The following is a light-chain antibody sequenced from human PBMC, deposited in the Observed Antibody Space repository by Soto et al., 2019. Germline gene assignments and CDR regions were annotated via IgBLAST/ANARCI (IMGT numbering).Light chain of an antibody. J-gene: IGKJ5*01. Sequence: DFELTQSPSSLSAFVGDRVSISCRASQSISKFLSWYQQRPGTAPKLLINDASNLEMGVPSRFSGVGSGTDFTFTISSLQPEDIATYFCQQYDSLPITFGQGTRLEIK. CDR3: QQYDSLPIT. CDR1: QSISKF. CDR2: DAS. V-gene: IGKV1-33*01.